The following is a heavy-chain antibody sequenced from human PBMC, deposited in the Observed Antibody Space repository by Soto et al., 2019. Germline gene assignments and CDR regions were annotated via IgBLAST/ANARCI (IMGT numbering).Heavy chain of an antibody. Sequence: SESLSLTCAVSGGSISSGGYSWSWIRQPPGKGLEWIGYIYHSGSTYYNPSLKSRVTISVDRSKNQFSLNLSSVTAADTAFYFCARRDYSTSSLGPFDYWGQGILVTVSS. J-gene: IGHJ4*02. CDR1: GGSISSGGYS. D-gene: IGHD6-6*01. CDR3: ARRDYSTSSLGPFDY. CDR2: IYHSGST. V-gene: IGHV4-30-2*01.